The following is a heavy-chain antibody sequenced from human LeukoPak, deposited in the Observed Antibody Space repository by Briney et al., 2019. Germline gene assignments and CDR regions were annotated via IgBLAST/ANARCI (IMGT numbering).Heavy chain of an antibody. CDR1: GGSISSSSYY. D-gene: IGHD2-2*01. CDR2: IYYSGST. V-gene: IGHV4-39*01. J-gene: IGHJ6*04. CDR3: ARKTDIVVIPAALDV. Sequence: ETLSLTXTVSGGSISSSSYYWGWIRQPPGKGLEWIGSIYYSGSTYYNPSLKSRVTISVDTSKNQFSLKLSSVTAADTAVYYCARKTDIVVIPAALDVWGKGTTVTVSS.